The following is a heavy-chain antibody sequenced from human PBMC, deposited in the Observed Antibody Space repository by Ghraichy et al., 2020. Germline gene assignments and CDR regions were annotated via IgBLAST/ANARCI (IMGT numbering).Heavy chain of an antibody. Sequence: GSLRLSCIVSGGSVSNNYWSWIRQPPGKGLEWLGYIHYNGGTKYNPSLKNRLAISLDTSKNQFSLKLTSVTAADTAVYYCARQRGEDSPMVIPWFDPWGPGTLVTVSS. V-gene: IGHV4-59*08. CDR3: ARQRGEDSPMVIPWFDP. CDR2: IHYNGGT. D-gene: IGHD5-18*01. J-gene: IGHJ5*02. CDR1: GGSVSNNY.